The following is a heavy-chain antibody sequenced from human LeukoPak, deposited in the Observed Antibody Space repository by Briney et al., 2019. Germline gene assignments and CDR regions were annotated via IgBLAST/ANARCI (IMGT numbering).Heavy chain of an antibody. Sequence: SETLSPTCTVSRGSISSYYWSWIRQPPGKGLEWIGYIYTSRSTNYNPSLKSRVTISVDTSKNQFSLKLSSVTAADTAVYYCARLRYFDSSGYYPTWGQGTLVTVSS. CDR1: RGSISSYY. J-gene: IGHJ5*02. V-gene: IGHV4-4*09. CDR3: ARLRYFDSSGYYPT. D-gene: IGHD3-22*01. CDR2: IYTSRST.